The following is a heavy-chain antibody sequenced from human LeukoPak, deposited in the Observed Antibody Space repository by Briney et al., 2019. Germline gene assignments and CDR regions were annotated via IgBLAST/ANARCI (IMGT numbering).Heavy chain of an antibody. Sequence: GGSLRLSCAASGFTFSSYGMHWVRQAPGKGLEWVSYISSSSSTIYYADSVKGRFTISRDNAKNSLYLQMNSLRAEDTAVYYCARDFSQWLPRGDYWGQGTLVTVSS. CDR2: ISSSSSTI. CDR3: ARDFSQWLPRGDY. V-gene: IGHV3-48*04. CDR1: GFTFSSYG. J-gene: IGHJ4*02. D-gene: IGHD6-19*01.